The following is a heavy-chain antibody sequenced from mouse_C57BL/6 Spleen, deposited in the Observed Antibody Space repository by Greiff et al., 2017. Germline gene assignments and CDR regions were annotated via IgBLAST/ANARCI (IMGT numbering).Heavy chain of an antibody. CDR3: ARRLRDWFAY. J-gene: IGHJ3*01. CDR2: INPNNGGT. V-gene: IGHV1-26*01. CDR1: GYTFTDYY. Sequence: EVQLQQSGPELVKPGASVKISCKASGYTFTDYYMNWVKQSHGKSLEWIGDINPNNGGTSYNQKFKGKATLTVDKSSSTAYMELRSLTSEDSAVYYCARRLRDWFAYWGQGTLVTAAA. D-gene: IGHD3-2*02.